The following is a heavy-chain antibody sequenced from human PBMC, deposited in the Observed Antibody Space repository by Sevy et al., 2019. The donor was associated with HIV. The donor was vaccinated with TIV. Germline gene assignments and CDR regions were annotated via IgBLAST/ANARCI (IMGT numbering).Heavy chain of an antibody. Sequence: SETLSLTCAVSGDSISTYYWSWIRQPPGKGLEWIGYISYSGRTNYNPSLKSRVTLSFDTSKNQCSLKLSSVTAADTAMYYCARRDISWYLFDSWGQGTLVTVSS. CDR3: ARRDISWYLFDS. D-gene: IGHD6-13*01. J-gene: IGHJ4*02. V-gene: IGHV4-59*08. CDR1: GDSISTYY. CDR2: ISYSGRT.